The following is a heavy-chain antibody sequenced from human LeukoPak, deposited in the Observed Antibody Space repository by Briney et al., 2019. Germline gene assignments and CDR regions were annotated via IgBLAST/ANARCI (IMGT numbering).Heavy chain of an antibody. CDR2: INPNSGGT. CDR1: GYTFTGYY. Sequence: ASVKVSCKASGYTFTGYYMHWVRQAPGQGLEWMGWINPNSGGTNYAQKFQGRVTMTRDTSISTAYMELSRLRSDDTAVYYCAREQHSSSWSRSGLDYWGQGTLVTVSS. V-gene: IGHV1-2*02. CDR3: AREQHSSSWSRSGLDY. D-gene: IGHD6-13*01. J-gene: IGHJ4*02.